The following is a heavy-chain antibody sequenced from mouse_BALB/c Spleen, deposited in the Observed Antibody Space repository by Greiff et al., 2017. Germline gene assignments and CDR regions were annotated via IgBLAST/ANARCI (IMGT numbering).Heavy chain of an antibody. CDR1: GFTFSSFG. Sequence: EVMLVESGGGLVQPGGSRKLSCAASGFTFSSFGMHWVRQAPEKGLEWVAYISSGSSTIYYADTVKGRFTISRDNPKNTLFLQMTSLRSEDTAMYYCARTEYGNYDYAMDYWGQGTSVTVSS. V-gene: IGHV5-17*02. J-gene: IGHJ4*01. D-gene: IGHD2-10*02. CDR3: ARTEYGNYDYAMDY. CDR2: ISSGSSTI.